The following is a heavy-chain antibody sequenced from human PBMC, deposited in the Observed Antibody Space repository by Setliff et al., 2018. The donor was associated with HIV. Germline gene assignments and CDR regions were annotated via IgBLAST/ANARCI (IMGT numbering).Heavy chain of an antibody. CDR1: GYSFSTYW. CDR3: ARLSGLYYYDSSGYYYGHYFDY. J-gene: IGHJ4*02. D-gene: IGHD3-22*01. CDR2: IYPGDSDT. Sequence: NRCGESLKISCKGSGYSFSTYWIAWVRQMPGKGLEWMGIIYPGDSDTRYSPSFQGQVTISADKSISTAYLQWSSLKASDTAMYYCARLSGLYYYDSSGYYYGHYFDYWGQGTLVTVSS. V-gene: IGHV5-51*01.